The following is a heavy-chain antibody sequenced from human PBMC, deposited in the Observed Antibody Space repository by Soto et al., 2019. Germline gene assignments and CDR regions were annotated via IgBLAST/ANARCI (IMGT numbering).Heavy chain of an antibody. CDR3: ASTLTGYSH. D-gene: IGHD3-9*01. V-gene: IGHV1-69*02. Sequence: QVQLVQSGAEVKKPGSSVSVSCKASGGTFSSSTINWVRQAPGQGLEWMGRIIPMLDIANYAQKFQGRVTITADKSTSTAYMELSGLRAEDTAVYYCASTLTGYSHWGQGTLVTVSS. CDR1: GGTFSSST. J-gene: IGHJ4*02. CDR2: IIPMLDIA.